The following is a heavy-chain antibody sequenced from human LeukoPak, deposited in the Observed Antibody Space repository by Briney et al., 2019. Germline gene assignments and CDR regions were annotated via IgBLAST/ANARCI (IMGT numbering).Heavy chain of an antibody. D-gene: IGHD6-19*01. V-gene: IGHV4-34*01. Sequence: PSETLSLTCAVYGGSFNGYYWSWIRQPSGKGLEWIGEINHSGSTNYNPSLKSRVTISVDTSKNQFSLKLSSVTAADTAVYYCATRRMAVAGRRPFDYWGQGTLVTVSS. J-gene: IGHJ4*02. CDR1: GGSFNGYY. CDR3: ATRRMAVAGRRPFDY. CDR2: INHSGST.